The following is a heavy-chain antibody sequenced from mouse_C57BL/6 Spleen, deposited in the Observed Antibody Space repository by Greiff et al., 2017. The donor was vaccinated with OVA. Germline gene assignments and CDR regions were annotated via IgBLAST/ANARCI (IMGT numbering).Heavy chain of an antibody. CDR2: IYPRSGNT. CDR3: ARSDDGYYYAMDD. V-gene: IGHV1-81*01. Sequence: QVQLKESGAELARPGASVKLSCKASGYTFTSYGISWVKQRTGQGLEWIGEIYPRSGNTYYNEKFKGKATLTADKSSSTAYMELRSLTSEDAAVYFCARSDDGYYYAMDDWGQGTSVTVSS. J-gene: IGHJ4*01. D-gene: IGHD2-3*01. CDR1: GYTFTSYG.